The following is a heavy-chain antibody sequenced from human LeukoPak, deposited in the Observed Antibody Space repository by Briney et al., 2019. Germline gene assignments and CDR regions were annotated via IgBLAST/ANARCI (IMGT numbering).Heavy chain of an antibody. J-gene: IGHJ6*03. CDR1: GFIHRSYW. V-gene: IGHV3-7*01. D-gene: IGHD2-8*01. CDR2: IKQDGSEK. Sequence: GGSVRLSCAASGFIHRSYWMSGVRQARGRGREGVANIKQDGSEKHCVDAVRGRFTIHRDNDKNSLYLQMNSLRAEDTAVYYCARANGVWGYYYYYMDVWGKGTTVTVSS. CDR3: ARANGVWGYYYYYMDV.